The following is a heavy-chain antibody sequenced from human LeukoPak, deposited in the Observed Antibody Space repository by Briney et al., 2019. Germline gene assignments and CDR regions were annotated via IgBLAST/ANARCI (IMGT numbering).Heavy chain of an antibody. Sequence: GGSLRLSCAASGFTFSSYAMSWVRQAPGKGLEWVANIKQDGSEKYYVDSVKGRFTISRDNAKNSLYLQMNSLRAEDTAVYYCARVPRGLWFDPWGQGTLVTVSS. D-gene: IGHD3-16*01. CDR3: ARVPRGLWFDP. CDR2: IKQDGSEK. J-gene: IGHJ5*02. V-gene: IGHV3-7*01. CDR1: GFTFSSYA.